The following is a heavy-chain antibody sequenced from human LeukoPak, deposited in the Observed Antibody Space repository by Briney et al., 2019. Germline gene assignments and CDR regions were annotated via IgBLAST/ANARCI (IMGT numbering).Heavy chain of an antibody. J-gene: IGHJ6*03. D-gene: IGHD1-1*01. CDR2: IYGGGEGT. CDR1: GFTFSSYA. CDR3: AKMAGRTRQVYYMDV. V-gene: IGHV3-23*01. Sequence: GGSLRLSCAASGFTFSSYAMSWARQAPGKGLEWVSAIYGGGEGTYYADSVKGRFTVSRDNSKNTLYLQMDGLRAEDTAVYYCAKMAGRTRQVYYMDVWGKGATVTVSS.